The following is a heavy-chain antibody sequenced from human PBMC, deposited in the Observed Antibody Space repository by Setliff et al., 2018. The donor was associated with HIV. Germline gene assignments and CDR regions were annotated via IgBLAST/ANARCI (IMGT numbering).Heavy chain of an antibody. J-gene: IGHJ5*02. Sequence: GESLKISCAASGFTFSSYAMHWVRQAPGKGLEWVAVISYDGSNKYYADSVKGRFTISRDNSKNTLYLQMNSLRAEDTAVYYCARGDGYGGNRRMSWFDPWGQGTLVTVSS. CDR2: ISYDGSNK. CDR3: ARGDGYGGNRRMSWFDP. D-gene: IGHD2-15*01. V-gene: IGHV3-30*04. CDR1: GFTFSSYA.